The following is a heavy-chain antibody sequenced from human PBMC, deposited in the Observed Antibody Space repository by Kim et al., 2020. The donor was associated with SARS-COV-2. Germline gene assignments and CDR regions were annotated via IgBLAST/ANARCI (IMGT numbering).Heavy chain of an antibody. CDR1: GYTVTYSY. CDR2: IYSGGNT. CDR3: ATVVFYYDAGYFKN. D-gene: IGHD3-22*01. V-gene: IGHV3-66*01. Sequence: GVSLRLSCAASGYTVTYSYMSWVRQAPGKGLEWVSFIYSGGNTVYADSVKGRFIISRDHSKNTLYLQMNSLRAEDTAVYYCATVVFYYDAGYFKNWGQGTLVTVSS. J-gene: IGHJ1*01.